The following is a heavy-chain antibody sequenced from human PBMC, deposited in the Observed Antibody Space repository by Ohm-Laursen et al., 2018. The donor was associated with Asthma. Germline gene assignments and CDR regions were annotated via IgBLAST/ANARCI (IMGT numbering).Heavy chain of an antibody. CDR1: GSTFSSYG. J-gene: IGHJ4*02. D-gene: IGHD6-19*01. CDR2: IWYDGSNK. CDR3: ARDRLAVAGTEDQLGNFDY. V-gene: IGHV3-33*01. Sequence: SLRLSCAASGSTFSSYGMHWVRQAPGKGLEWVAVIWYDGSNKYYADSVKGRFTISRDNSKNTLYLQMNSLRAEDTAVYYCARDRLAVAGTEDQLGNFDYWGQGTLVTVSS.